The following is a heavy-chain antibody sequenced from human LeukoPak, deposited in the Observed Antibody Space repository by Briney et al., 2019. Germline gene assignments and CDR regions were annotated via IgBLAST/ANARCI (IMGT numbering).Heavy chain of an antibody. V-gene: IGHV3-21*01. Sequence: PGGSLRLSCAASGFTFSDYTMNWARQAPGKGLEWVSSISSGGTYKYYADSVKGRFTISRDNAQNSLYLQMSSLRAEDSSVYYCARPTTVTTISADAFDIWGQGTMVTVSS. D-gene: IGHD4-17*01. J-gene: IGHJ3*02. CDR3: ARPTTVTTISADAFDI. CDR2: ISSGGTYK. CDR1: GFTFSDYT.